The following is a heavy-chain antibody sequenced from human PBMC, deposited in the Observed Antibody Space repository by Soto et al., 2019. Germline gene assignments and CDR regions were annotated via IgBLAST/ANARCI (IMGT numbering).Heavy chain of an antibody. J-gene: IGHJ6*02. V-gene: IGHV1-18*01. CDR2: ISAYTGNT. D-gene: IGHD3-22*01. Sequence: ASVKVSCKASGYKFTGYGISWVRQAPGQGLEWMGWISAYTGNTNYARKFRDRFTMAIDTSANTAYMDLRSLRSDDTAMYYCARDRVQGVVTAHYSGMDVWGLGTMVTVSS. CDR1: GYKFTGYG. CDR3: ARDRVQGVVTAHYSGMDV.